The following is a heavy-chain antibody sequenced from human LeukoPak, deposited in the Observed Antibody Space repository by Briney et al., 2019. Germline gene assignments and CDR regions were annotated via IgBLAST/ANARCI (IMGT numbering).Heavy chain of an antibody. Sequence: PGGSLRLSCAASGFTFSSYDMHCVRQATGKGLEWVALIWYDGSNKNYADSVKGRFTISRDNSKNTLFLQMNSLRAEDTAVYYCAREASDAFDIWGQGTMVTVSS. V-gene: IGHV3-33*01. J-gene: IGHJ3*02. CDR2: IWYDGSNK. CDR3: AREASDAFDI. CDR1: GFTFSSYD.